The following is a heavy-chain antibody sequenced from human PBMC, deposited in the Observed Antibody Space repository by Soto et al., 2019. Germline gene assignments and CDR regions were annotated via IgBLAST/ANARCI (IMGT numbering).Heavy chain of an antibody. CDR2: ISGTSTYI. J-gene: IGHJ6*01. CDR1: GFTFGSYS. Sequence: PGGSLRLSYPASGFTFGSYSMNLVRQAPGKGLEWVSSISGTSTYIYYADSVKGLFTISRDNAKNSLYLQMNSLRAEDTAVYYCARDIRGGMDVWGQGTTLTV. D-gene: IGHD3-10*01. V-gene: IGHV3-21*01. CDR3: ARDIRGGMDV.